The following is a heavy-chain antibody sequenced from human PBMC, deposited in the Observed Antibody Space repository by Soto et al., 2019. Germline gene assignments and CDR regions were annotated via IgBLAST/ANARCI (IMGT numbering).Heavy chain of an antibody. CDR2: ISYDGSNK. D-gene: IGHD3-22*01. Sequence: VGSLRLSCAASGFTFSSYGMHWVRQAPGKGLEWVAVISYDGSNKYYADSVKGRFTISRDNSKNTLYLQMNSLRAEDTAVYYCAKDHLAGDSSGYYANWFDPWGQGTLVTVSS. V-gene: IGHV3-30*18. J-gene: IGHJ5*02. CDR1: GFTFSSYG. CDR3: AKDHLAGDSSGYYANWFDP.